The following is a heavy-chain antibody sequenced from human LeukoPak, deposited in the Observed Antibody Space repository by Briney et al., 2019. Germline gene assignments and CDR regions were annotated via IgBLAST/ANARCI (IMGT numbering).Heavy chain of an antibody. CDR1: GYTFTSYD. Sequence: ASVKVSCKASGYTFTSYDINWVRQATGQGLEWMGWMNPNSGNTGYAQKFQGRVTMTRNTSISTAYMELSSLRSEDTAVYYCARRRLSGYFNWFDPWGQGTLVTVSS. J-gene: IGHJ5*02. CDR3: ARRRLSGYFNWFDP. CDR2: MNPNSGNT. V-gene: IGHV1-8*01. D-gene: IGHD3-22*01.